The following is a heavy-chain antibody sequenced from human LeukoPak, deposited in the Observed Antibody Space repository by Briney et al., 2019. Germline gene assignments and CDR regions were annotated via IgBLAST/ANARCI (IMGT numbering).Heavy chain of an antibody. Sequence: GASVKVSCKASGYTFTGYYMHWVRQAPGQGLEWMGIINPSGGSTSYAQKFQGRVTLTADKSTDTVYMELSSLRSEDTAIYYCARGREQWVAFDFWGQGTLVTVSS. CDR2: INPSGGST. D-gene: IGHD1/OR15-1a*01. CDR1: GYTFTGYY. J-gene: IGHJ4*02. V-gene: IGHV1-46*01. CDR3: ARGREQWVAFDF.